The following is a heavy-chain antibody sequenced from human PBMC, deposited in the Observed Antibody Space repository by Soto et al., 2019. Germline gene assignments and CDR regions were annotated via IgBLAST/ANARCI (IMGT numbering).Heavy chain of an antibody. CDR3: AREGLSSYSSGWDAYWYFDL. D-gene: IGHD6-19*01. Sequence: GGSLRLSCAASGFTFSSYWMSWVRHAPGKGLEWVANIKLDGSEKYFVDSVKGRFTISRDNAKNSLYLQMNSLRAEDTALYYCAREGLSSYSSGWDAYWYFDLWGRGTLVTVSS. CDR2: IKLDGSEK. J-gene: IGHJ2*01. V-gene: IGHV3-7*01. CDR1: GFTFSSYW.